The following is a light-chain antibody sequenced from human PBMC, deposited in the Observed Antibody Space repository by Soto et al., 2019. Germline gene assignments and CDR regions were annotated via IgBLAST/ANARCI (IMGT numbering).Light chain of an antibody. Sequence: QSVLAQPPSASGTPGQTVTISCSGGSSNIKTNGVSWYQQVPGAAPKLLIYSNSQRPSGAPGRFSGSKSGTSASLAISGLQSEDEATYHCSTWDDSLSGIIFGGGTKLTVL. CDR2: SNS. V-gene: IGLV1-44*01. CDR3: STWDDSLSGII. J-gene: IGLJ2*01. CDR1: SSNIKTNG.